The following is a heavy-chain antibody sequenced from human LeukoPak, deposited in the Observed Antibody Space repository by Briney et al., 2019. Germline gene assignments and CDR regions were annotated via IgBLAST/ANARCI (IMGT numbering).Heavy chain of an antibody. CDR1: GFTFSSYA. J-gene: IGHJ6*02. D-gene: IGHD1-26*01. CDR2: ISYDGSNK. CDR3: ARAYQWSLTPGGIYYYYYYGMDV. V-gene: IGHV3-30*04. Sequence: GGSLRLSCAASGFTFSSYAMHWVRQAPGKGLEWVAVISYDGSNKYYADSVKGRFTISRDNSKNTLYLQMNSLGAEDTAVYYCARAYQWSLTPGGIYYYYYYGMDVWGQETTVTVSS.